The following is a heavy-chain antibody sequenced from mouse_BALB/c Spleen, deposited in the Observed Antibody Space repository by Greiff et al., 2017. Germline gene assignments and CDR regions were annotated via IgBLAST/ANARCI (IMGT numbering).Heavy chain of an antibody. CDR1: GFTFSSYA. J-gene: IGHJ4*01. V-gene: IGHV5-9-4*01. CDR3: ARERFHAMDY. Sequence: EVQLVESGGGLVKPGGSLKLSCAASGFTFSSYAMSWVRQSPEKRLEWVAEISSGGSYTYYPDTVTGRFTISRDNAKNTLYLEMSSLRSEDTAMYYCARERFHAMDYWGQGTSVTVSS. CDR2: ISSGGSYT.